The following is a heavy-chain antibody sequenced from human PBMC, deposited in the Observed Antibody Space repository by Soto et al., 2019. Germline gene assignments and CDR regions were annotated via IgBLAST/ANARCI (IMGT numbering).Heavy chain of an antibody. J-gene: IGHJ6*02. CDR3: ARGAGYNWNYYYYYGMDV. CDR1: GYTFTSYA. D-gene: IGHD1-20*01. Sequence: ASVKVSCKASGYTFTSYAMHWVRQAPGQRLEWMGWINAGNGNTKYSQEFQGRVAITRDTSASTAYMELSSLRSEDTAVYYCARGAGYNWNYYYYYGMDVWGQGTTVTVSS. CDR2: INAGNGNT. V-gene: IGHV1-3*01.